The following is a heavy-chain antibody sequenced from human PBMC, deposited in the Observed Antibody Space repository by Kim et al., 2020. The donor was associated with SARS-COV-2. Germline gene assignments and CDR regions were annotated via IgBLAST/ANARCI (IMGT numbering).Heavy chain of an antibody. CDR3: AKDLTPGIYYYYGMDV. CDR1: GFTFSSYA. CDR2: ISGSGGST. D-gene: IGHD1-20*01. Sequence: GGSLRLSCAASGFTFSSYAMSWVRQAPGKGLEWVSAISGSGGSTYYADSVKGRFTISRDNSKNTLYLQMNSLRAEDTAVYYCAKDLTPGIYYYYGMDVWGQGTTVTVSS. V-gene: IGHV3-23*01. J-gene: IGHJ6*02.